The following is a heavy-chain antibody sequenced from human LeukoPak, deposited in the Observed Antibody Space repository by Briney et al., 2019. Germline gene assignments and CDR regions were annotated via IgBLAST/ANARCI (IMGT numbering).Heavy chain of an antibody. CDR1: GGSISSNNYY. CDR2: IYYSGST. J-gene: IGHJ4*02. Sequence: PSETLSLTCTVSGGSISSNNYYWGRIRQPPGKGLEWIGSIYYSGSTYYNPSLKSRVTISVDTSKNQFSLKLSSVTAADTAVYYCVNSSPGGGWLVSGNFDYWGQGTLVTVSS. CDR3: VNSSPGGGWLVSGNFDY. D-gene: IGHD6-19*01. V-gene: IGHV4-39*01.